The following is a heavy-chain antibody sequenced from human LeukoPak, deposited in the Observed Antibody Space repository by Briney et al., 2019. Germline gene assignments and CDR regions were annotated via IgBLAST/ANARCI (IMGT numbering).Heavy chain of an antibody. CDR2: ISSSGSTI. CDR3: ARTRLELDDAFDI. D-gene: IGHD1-7*01. J-gene: IGHJ3*02. CDR1: GFTFSDYY. V-gene: IGHV3-11*04. Sequence: GGSLRLSCAASGFTFSDYYMSWIRQAPGKGLEWVSYISSSGSTIYYADSVKGRFTISRDNAKNSLYLQMNSLRAEDTAVYYCARTRLELDDAFDIWGQGTMVTVPS.